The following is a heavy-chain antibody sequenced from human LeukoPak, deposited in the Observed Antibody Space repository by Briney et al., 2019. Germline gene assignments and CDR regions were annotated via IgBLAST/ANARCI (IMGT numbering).Heavy chain of an antibody. Sequence: PSETLSLTCTVSGGSISSYYWSWIRQPPGKGLEWTGYIYYSGSTNYNPSLKSRVTISVDTSKNQFSLKLSSVTAADTAVYYCARALYGVRSWFDPWGQGTLVTVSS. CDR1: GGSISSYY. CDR3: ARALYGVRSWFDP. J-gene: IGHJ5*02. V-gene: IGHV4-59*01. CDR2: IYYSGST. D-gene: IGHD4-17*01.